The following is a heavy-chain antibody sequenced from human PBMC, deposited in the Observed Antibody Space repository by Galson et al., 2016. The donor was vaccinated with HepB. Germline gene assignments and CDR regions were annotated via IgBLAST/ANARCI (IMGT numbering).Heavy chain of an antibody. CDR1: GFTFSTYW. Sequence: SLSLACAASGFTFSTYWMSWVRQAPGQGLEWVANIRQAGSQKSYEDFVKGPFTIHRDNAKNSLYPQMKSPRAEDTAVYYCAIDFYFRGFGESDYWGQGTLVTVSS. D-gene: IGHD3-10*01. J-gene: IGHJ4*02. CDR2: IRQAGSQK. CDR3: AIDFYFRGFGESDY. V-gene: IGHV3-7*01.